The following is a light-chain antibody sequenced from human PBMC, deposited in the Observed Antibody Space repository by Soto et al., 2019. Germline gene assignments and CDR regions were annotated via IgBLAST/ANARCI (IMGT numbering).Light chain of an antibody. Sequence: DIQMTQSPSTLSASVGDRVTITCRASQRINNWVAWYQQKPGKAPKVLIYDASTLDSGVPSWFSGSGSGTEFTLTIDTLQPDDFATYYCQRYNAFSQSFGQGTKV. CDR2: DAS. CDR1: QRINNW. J-gene: IGKJ1*01. CDR3: QRYNAFSQS. V-gene: IGKV1-5*01.